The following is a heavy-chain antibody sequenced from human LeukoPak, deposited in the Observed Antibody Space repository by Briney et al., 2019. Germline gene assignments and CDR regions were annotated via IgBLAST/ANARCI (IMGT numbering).Heavy chain of an antibody. J-gene: IGHJ5*02. CDR3: TKDTAPRANRWFDP. V-gene: IGHV3-30*18. CDR2: ISYDGSNK. CDR1: GFTFSSYG. D-gene: IGHD2-8*01. Sequence: HPGGSLRLSCAASGFTFSSYGMHWVRQAPGKGLEWVAVISYDGSNKYYADSVKGRFTISRDNSKNTLYLQMNSLRAEDTAVYYCTKDTAPRANRWFDPWGQGTLVTVSS.